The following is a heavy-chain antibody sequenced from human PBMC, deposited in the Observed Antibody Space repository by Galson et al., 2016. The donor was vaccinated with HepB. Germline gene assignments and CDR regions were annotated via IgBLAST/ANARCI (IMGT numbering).Heavy chain of an antibody. Sequence: SETLSLTCNVSDESFSRYYYNWVRQPPGKGLEWIGESNDRGTDTYNPSLKGRVSVSLDTSKNQVSLTLTSVTVADTAVYFCARRSRIYSQGWHIYYFDYWGQGALVTVSS. V-gene: IGHV4-34*01. CDR2: SNDRGTD. D-gene: IGHD1-26*01. CDR3: ARRSRIYSQGWHIYYFDY. J-gene: IGHJ4*02. CDR1: DESFSRYY.